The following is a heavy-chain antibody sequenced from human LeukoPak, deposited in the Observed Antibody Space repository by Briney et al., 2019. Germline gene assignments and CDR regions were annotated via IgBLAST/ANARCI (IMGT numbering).Heavy chain of an antibody. V-gene: IGHV3-30-3*01. CDR3: ARGQTYFNWNYVLDYYGMDV. J-gene: IGHJ6*02. Sequence: GGSLRLSCAASGFTFSSYAMHWVRQAPGKGLEWVAVISYDGSNKYYADSVKGRFTISRDNSKNTLYLQMNSLRAEDTAVYYCARGQTYFNWNYVLDYYGMDVWGQGTTVTVSS. CDR2: ISYDGSNK. CDR1: GFTFSSYA. D-gene: IGHD1-7*01.